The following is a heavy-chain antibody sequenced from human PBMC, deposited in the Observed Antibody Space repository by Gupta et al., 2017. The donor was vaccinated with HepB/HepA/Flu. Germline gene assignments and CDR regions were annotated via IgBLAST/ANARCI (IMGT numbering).Heavy chain of an antibody. CDR3: ARDLGSATFNFDY. CDR2: ISSSGSTI. J-gene: IGHJ4*02. Sequence: EVQLVESGGGLVQPGGSLRLSCAASGFTFSSYEMNWVRQAPGKGLEWVSYISSSGSTIYYADSVKGRFTISRDNAKNSLYLQMNSLRAEDTAVYYCARDLGSATFNFDYWGQGTLVTVSS. CDR1: GFTFSSYE. D-gene: IGHD3-16*01. V-gene: IGHV3-48*03.